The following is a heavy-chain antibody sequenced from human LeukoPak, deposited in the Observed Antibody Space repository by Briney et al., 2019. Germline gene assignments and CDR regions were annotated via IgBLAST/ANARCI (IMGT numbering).Heavy chain of an antibody. D-gene: IGHD2-2*01. J-gene: IGHJ4*02. Sequence: GGSLRLSCAASGFTFSRYALHWVRQAPGKGLDWVAVISYDGSNKFYADSVKGRFAISRDNSKNTLHLQMNTLRSDDTAAYFCARGEEYCSSSTCYPLDYWGQGTLVTVSS. CDR1: GFTFSRYA. CDR2: ISYDGSNK. CDR3: ARGEEYCSSSTCYPLDY. V-gene: IGHV3-30*09.